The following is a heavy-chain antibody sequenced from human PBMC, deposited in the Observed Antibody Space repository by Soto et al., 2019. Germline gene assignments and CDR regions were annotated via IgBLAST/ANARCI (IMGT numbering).Heavy chain of an antibody. Sequence: QVQLVESGGGVVQPGRSLKLSCAASGFTFRTYAMHWVRQAPGKGLEWVAVISYDGSNTYYADSVKGRFTISRDNYKNTLYLQMNSLRTEDSAVYYCARDSETNGYSYDYFDYWGQGTLVTVSS. CDR2: ISYDGSNT. J-gene: IGHJ4*02. V-gene: IGHV3-30*04. D-gene: IGHD5-18*01. CDR1: GFTFRTYA. CDR3: ARDSETNGYSYDYFDY.